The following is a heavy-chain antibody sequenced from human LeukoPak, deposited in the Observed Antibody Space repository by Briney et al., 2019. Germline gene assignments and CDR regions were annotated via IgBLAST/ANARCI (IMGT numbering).Heavy chain of an antibody. Sequence: SVKVSCKASGGTFSSYAISWVRQAPGQGLEWMGGIIPIFGTANYAQKFQGRVTITTDESTSTAYMELSSLRSEDTAVYYCARGMTAVTTSGYCFDYWGQGTLVTVSS. CDR3: ARGMTAVTTSGYCFDY. CDR2: IIPIFGTA. V-gene: IGHV1-69*05. D-gene: IGHD4-11*01. CDR1: GGTFSSYA. J-gene: IGHJ4*02.